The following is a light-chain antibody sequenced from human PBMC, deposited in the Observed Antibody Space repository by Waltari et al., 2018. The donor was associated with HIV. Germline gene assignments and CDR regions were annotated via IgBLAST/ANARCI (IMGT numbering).Light chain of an antibody. CDR2: TNT. V-gene: IGLV1-44*01. CDR1: SSNIGDNT. J-gene: IGLJ2*01. Sequence: QSVLTQPPSASGTPGQRVTISCSGSSSNIGDNTVNWSQQLPGTAPKLLIYTNTPRPSGVPDRFAGSKSGTSASLAISGLQSEDEADYYCATWDDSLNGHVVFGGGTKLTVL. CDR3: ATWDDSLNGHVV.